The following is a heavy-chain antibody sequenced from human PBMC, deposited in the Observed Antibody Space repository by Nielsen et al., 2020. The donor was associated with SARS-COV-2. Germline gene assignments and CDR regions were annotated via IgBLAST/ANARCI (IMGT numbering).Heavy chain of an antibody. D-gene: IGHD1-14*01. Sequence: ASVKVSCKASGYTFTSYYMHWVRQAPGQGLEWMGIINPSGGSTSYAQKFQGRVTMTRDTSTSTVYMELSSLRSEDTAVYYCAREDARTEYYYGMDVWGQGTTVTVSS. CDR2: INPSGGST. J-gene: IGHJ6*02. CDR3: AREDARTEYYYGMDV. CDR1: GYTFTSYY. V-gene: IGHV1-46*01.